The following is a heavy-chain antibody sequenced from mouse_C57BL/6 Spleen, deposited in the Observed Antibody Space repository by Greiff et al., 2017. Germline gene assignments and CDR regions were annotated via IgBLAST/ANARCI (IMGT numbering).Heavy chain of an antibody. V-gene: IGHV5-17*01. Sequence: EVNLVESGGGLVKPGGSLKLSCAASGFTFSDYGMHWVRQAPEKGLEWVAYISSGSSTIYYADTVKGRFTISRDNAKNTLFLQMTSLRSEDTAMYYCARSGVVATRYFDYWGQGTTLTVSS. CDR1: GFTFSDYG. CDR3: ARSGVVATRYFDY. CDR2: ISSGSSTI. J-gene: IGHJ2*01. D-gene: IGHD1-1*01.